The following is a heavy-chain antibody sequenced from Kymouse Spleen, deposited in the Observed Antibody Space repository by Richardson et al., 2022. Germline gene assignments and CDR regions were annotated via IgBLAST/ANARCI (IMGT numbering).Heavy chain of an antibody. Sequence: QLQLQESGPGLVKPSETLSLTCTVSGGSISSSSYYWGWIRQPPGKGLEWIGSIYYSGSTYYNPSLKSRVTISVDTSKNQFSLKLSSVTAADTAVYYCARQGDILTGYSLDYWGQGTLVTVSS. CDR2: IYYSGST. V-gene: IGHV4-39*01. J-gene: IGHJ4*02. CDR1: GGSISSSSYY. D-gene: IGHD3-9*01. CDR3: ARQGDILTGYSLDY.